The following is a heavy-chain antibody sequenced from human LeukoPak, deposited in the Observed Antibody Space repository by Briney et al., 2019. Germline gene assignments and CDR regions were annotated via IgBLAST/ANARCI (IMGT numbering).Heavy chain of an antibody. J-gene: IGHJ5*02. CDR2: IYYSGNT. D-gene: IGHD3-16*01. CDR3: ARGDYYDGGGRNWFDV. Sequence: SETLSLTCTVSGGSISSTSSYWGWVRQPPGKALEWIGTIYYSGNTYCNPSLKSRVTISVDTSKNQFSLQLSSVTAADTAIYFCARGDYYDGGGRNWFDVWGQGTLVTVSS. CDR1: GGSISSTSSY. V-gene: IGHV4-39*07.